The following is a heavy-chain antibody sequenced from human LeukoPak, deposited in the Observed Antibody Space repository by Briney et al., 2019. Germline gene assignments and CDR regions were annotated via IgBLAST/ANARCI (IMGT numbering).Heavy chain of an antibody. V-gene: IGHV4-59*01. CDR1: GGSISSYY. D-gene: IGHD2-2*01. Sequence: PETLSLTCTVSGGSISSYYWSWIRQPPGKGLEWIGYIYYSGSTNYNPSLKSRVTISVDTSTNQFSLKLSSVTAADTAVYYCARVLVVVPAAMREYYYYMDVWGKGTTVTVSS. J-gene: IGHJ6*03. CDR2: IYYSGST. CDR3: ARVLVVVPAAMREYYYYMDV.